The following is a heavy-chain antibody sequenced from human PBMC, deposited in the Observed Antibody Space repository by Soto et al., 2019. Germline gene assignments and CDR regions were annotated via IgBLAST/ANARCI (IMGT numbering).Heavy chain of an antibody. D-gene: IGHD5-12*01. V-gene: IGHV3-48*04. CDR2: ISSSSTI. CDR3: ARSGYSGYDDDY. CDR1: GFTFSSYS. J-gene: IGHJ4*02. Sequence: GGSLRLSCAASGFTFSSYSMNWVRQAPGKGLEWVSYISSSSTIYYADSVKGRFTISRDNAKNSLYLQMNSLRAEDTAVYYCARSGYSGYDDDYWGQGTLVTVSS.